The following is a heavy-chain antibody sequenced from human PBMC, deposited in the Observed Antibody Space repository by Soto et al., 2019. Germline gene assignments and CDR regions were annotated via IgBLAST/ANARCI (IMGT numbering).Heavy chain of an antibody. D-gene: IGHD2-2*01. Sequence: QVHLVQSGAEEKKPGASVKVSCKASGYTFTRYAMHWVRQAPGQRLEWMGWMNSDTGNTKYSQKFQGRLTITRDTSANTAYLALSSLISDDTAVYYCARDSSCISTTCFATLGYWGQGTLVTVSS. CDR2: MNSDTGNT. CDR1: GYTFTRYA. CDR3: ARDSSCISTTCFATLGY. J-gene: IGHJ4*02. V-gene: IGHV1-3*05.